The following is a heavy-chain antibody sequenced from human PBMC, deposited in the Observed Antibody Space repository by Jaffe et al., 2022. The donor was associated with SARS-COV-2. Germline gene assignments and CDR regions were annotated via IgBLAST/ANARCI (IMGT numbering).Heavy chain of an antibody. CDR1: GFTFSSYG. D-gene: IGHD3-10*01. Sequence: QVQLVESGGGVVQPGRSLRLSCAASGFTFSSYGMHWVRQAPGKGLEWVAVISYDGSNKYYADSVKGRFTISRDNSKNTLYLQMNSLRAEDTAVYYCAKDRGFTMVRGGFDYWGQGTLVTVSS. J-gene: IGHJ4*02. V-gene: IGHV3-30*18. CDR3: AKDRGFTMVRGGFDY. CDR2: ISYDGSNK.